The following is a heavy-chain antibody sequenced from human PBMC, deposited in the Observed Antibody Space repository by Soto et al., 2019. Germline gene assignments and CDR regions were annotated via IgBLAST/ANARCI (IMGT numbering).Heavy chain of an antibody. CDR2: IIPIFGTA. CDR1: GGTFSSYA. Sequence: SVKVSCKASGGTFSSYAISWVRQAPGQRLEWMGGIIPIFGTANYAQKFQGRVTITADESTSTAYMELSSLRSEDTAVYYCARVAFGYQLLSGYYYYGMDVWGQGTTVPVSS. J-gene: IGHJ6*02. D-gene: IGHD2-2*01. CDR3: ARVAFGYQLLSGYYYYGMDV. V-gene: IGHV1-69*13.